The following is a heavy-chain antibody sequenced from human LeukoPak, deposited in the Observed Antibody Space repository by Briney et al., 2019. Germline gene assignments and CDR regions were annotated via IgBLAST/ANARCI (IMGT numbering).Heavy chain of an antibody. CDR1: GNYW. CDR3: AKDRAELLWFGEPSPFDY. V-gene: IGHV3-74*01. J-gene: IGHJ4*02. Sequence: GGSLRLSCAASGNYWMHWVRQAPGKGLVWVSHINSDGSWTSYADSVKGRFTISRDNSKNTLYLQMNSLRAEDTAVYYCAKDRAELLWFGEPSPFDYWGQGTLVTVSS. CDR2: INSDGSWT. D-gene: IGHD3-10*01.